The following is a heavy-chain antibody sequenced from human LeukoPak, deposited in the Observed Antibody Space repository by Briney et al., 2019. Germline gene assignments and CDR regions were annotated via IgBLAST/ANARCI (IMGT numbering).Heavy chain of an antibody. J-gene: IGHJ4*02. V-gene: IGHV3-15*01. CDR3: ASLVGFSLYY. Sequence: GGSLRLSCTASGFTFSYAWMTWVRQGPGKGLEWVGHISVRSDGGTTDYAAPVKGRFTISRDDSKNTLYLQMDSLQTEDTAVYYCASLVGFSLYYWGQGTLVAVSS. CDR2: ISVRSDGGTT. D-gene: IGHD1-26*01. CDR1: GFTFSYAW.